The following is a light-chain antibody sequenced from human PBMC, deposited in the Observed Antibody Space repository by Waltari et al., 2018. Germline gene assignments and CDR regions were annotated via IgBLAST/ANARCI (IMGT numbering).Light chain of an antibody. J-gene: IGLJ3*02. CDR2: VYSDGSH. CDR3: QTGGHGTWV. V-gene: IGLV4-69*01. CDR1: SGHSTNV. Sequence: QLVLTQSPSASASLGASVKLTCTLSSGHSTNVIAWLQKRPEQGPRYLMKVYSDGSHNKGDEIPDRFSGSSSGAERYLTISSLQSEDEADYYCQTGGHGTWVFGGGTKLTVL.